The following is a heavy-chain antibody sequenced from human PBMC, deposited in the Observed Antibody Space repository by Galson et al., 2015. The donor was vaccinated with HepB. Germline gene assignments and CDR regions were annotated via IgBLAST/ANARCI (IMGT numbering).Heavy chain of an antibody. CDR2: IIGRATKT. CDR1: GFTFGSYA. CDR3: AKFSAAPGTVTADNWYFGL. J-gene: IGHJ2*01. D-gene: IGHD6-13*01. Sequence: SLRLSCAASGFTFGSYAMSWVRQAPGKGLEWVSTIIGRATKTYYADSVKGRFTISRDNSKNTLYLQMNSLRAEDTAVYYCAKFSAAPGTVTADNWYFGLWGRGTLVTVSS. V-gene: IGHV3-23*01.